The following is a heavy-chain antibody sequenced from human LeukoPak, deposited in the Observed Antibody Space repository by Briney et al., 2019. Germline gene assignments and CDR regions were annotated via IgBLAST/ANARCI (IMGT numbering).Heavy chain of an antibody. Sequence: SETLSLTCTVSGGSVSSGSYYWSWIRQPPGKGLEWIGYIYHSGSTYYNPSLKSRVTISVDRSKNQFSLKLSSVTAADTAVYYCVSSPYYYDSSGYLNAFDIWGQGTMVTVSS. J-gene: IGHJ3*02. CDR1: GGSVSSGSYY. D-gene: IGHD3-22*01. V-gene: IGHV4-30-2*01. CDR3: VSSPYYYDSSGYLNAFDI. CDR2: IYHSGST.